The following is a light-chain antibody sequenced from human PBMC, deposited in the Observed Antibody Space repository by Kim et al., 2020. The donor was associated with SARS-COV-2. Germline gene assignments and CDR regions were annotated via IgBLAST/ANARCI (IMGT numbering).Light chain of an antibody. J-gene: IGLJ2*01. CDR1: SLRSYY. V-gene: IGLV3-19*01. CDR2: GKN. CDR3: NSRDSSGNHLE. Sequence: SSELTQDPAVSVALGQTVRITCQGDSLRSYYASWYQQKPGQAPVLVIYGKNNRPSGIPDRFSGSSSGNSASLTFTGAQAEDEADYYCNSRDSSGNHLEFGGGTQLTVL.